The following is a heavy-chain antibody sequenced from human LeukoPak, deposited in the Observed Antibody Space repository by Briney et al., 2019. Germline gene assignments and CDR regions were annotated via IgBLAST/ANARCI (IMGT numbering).Heavy chain of an antibody. CDR1: GXSXXXXSXX. CDR3: ASAAQTLGYCSGGSCYSSRPFDY. CDR2: IXXXXXX. Sequence: SETLSLTCTVSGXSXXXXSXXXXXXRXPXGKGLXXXGSIXXXXXXXXNPSLXSRVTISVDTSKNQFSLKLSSVTAADTAVYYCASAAQTLGYCSGGSCYSSRPFDYWGQGTLVTVSS. D-gene: IGHD2-15*01. J-gene: IGHJ4*02. V-gene: IGHV4-39*01.